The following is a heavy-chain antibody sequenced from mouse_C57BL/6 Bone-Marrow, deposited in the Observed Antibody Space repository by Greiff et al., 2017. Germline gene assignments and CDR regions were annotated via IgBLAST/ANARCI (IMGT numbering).Heavy chain of an antibody. CDR1: GFNIKDDY. CDR3: THSNYRFAY. V-gene: IGHV14-4*01. D-gene: IGHD2-5*01. Sequence: VQLQQSGAELVRPGASVKLSCTASGFNIKDDYMHWVKQRPEQGLEWIGWIDPENGDTEYASKFQGKATITADTSSHTAYLQLSSLTSEDTAVYYCTHSNYRFAYWGQGTLVTVSA. CDR2: IDPENGDT. J-gene: IGHJ3*01.